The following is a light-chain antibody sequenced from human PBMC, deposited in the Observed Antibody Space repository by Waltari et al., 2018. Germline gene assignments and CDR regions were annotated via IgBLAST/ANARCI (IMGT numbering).Light chain of an antibody. CDR1: QSVNSN. CDR2: AAS. J-gene: IGKJ2*01. V-gene: IGKV3-15*01. CDR3: QLYNMWPPGT. Sequence: EIVMTQSPATLSVSPGERATLSCRASQSVNSNLAWYQQRPGQAPRLLIFAASIRATDVPARFSCSGSGTDFTLTISNLQSEDFAVYYCQLYNMWPPGTFGPGTKLEIK.